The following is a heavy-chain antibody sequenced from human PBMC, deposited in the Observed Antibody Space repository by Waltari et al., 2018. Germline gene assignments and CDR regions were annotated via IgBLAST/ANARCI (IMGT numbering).Heavy chain of an antibody. Sequence: QVQLVQSGAEVKKPGSSVKVSCKASGGTFSSYAISWVRQAPGQGLEWMGGIIPIFGTANYAQKFQGRVTITADESTSTAYMELSSLRSEDTAVYYCAREEMATISSGSKTFDYWGQGTLVTVSS. CDR1: GGTFSSYA. J-gene: IGHJ4*02. CDR2: IIPIFGTA. D-gene: IGHD5-12*01. V-gene: IGHV1-69*01. CDR3: AREEMATISSGSKTFDY.